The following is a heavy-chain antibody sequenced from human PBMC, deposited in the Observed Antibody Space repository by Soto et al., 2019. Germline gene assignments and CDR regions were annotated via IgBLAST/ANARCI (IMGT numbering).Heavy chain of an antibody. CDR2: ISGSGGST. CDR1: GFTFSSYA. D-gene: IGHD6-13*01. J-gene: IGHJ4*02. CDR3: AKDIPSSGTAGYYFDY. Sequence: EVQLLESGGGLVQPGGSLRLSCAASGFTFSSYAMNWVRQAPGEGLEWVSAISGSGGSTYYADSVKGRFTISRDNSKNTLYLQMNSLRAEDTAVYYCAKDIPSSGTAGYYFDYWGQGTLVTVSS. V-gene: IGHV3-23*01.